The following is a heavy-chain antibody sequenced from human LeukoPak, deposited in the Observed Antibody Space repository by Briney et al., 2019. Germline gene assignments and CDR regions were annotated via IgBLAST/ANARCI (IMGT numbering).Heavy chain of an antibody. CDR1: GYTFTSYD. CDR3: ARVGVYGSGSYYYYYYYMDV. J-gene: IGHJ6*03. Sequence: ASVKVSCKASGYTFTSYDINWVRQATGQGLEWMGWMNPNSGNTGYAQKFQGRVTMTRNTSISTAYMELSSLRSEDTAVYYCARVGVYGSGSYYYYYYYMDVWGKGTTVTVSS. CDR2: MNPNSGNT. D-gene: IGHD3-10*01. V-gene: IGHV1-8*01.